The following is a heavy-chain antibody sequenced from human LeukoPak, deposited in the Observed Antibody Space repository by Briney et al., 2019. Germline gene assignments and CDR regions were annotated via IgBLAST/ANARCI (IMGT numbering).Heavy chain of an antibody. J-gene: IGHJ4*02. CDR1: GGSISSYY. V-gene: IGHV4-59*01. D-gene: IGHD1-26*01. CDR3: ARRIVNSALDLFDY. Sequence: SETLSLTCTVSGGSISSYYWSWIRQPPGKGLECIGYISYSGSTNYNPSLKSRVTMSVDTSKNQFSLKLTSVTAADTAVYYCARRIVNSALDLFDYWGQRTLVTVSS. CDR2: ISYSGST.